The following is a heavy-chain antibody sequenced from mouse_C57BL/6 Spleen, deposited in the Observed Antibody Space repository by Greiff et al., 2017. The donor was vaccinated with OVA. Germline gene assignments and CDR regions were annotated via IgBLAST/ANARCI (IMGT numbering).Heavy chain of an antibody. V-gene: IGHV2-9-1*01. CDR3: ATSPYSNYEAWFAY. CDR2: IWTGGGT. Sequence: VQLQQSGPGLVAPSQSLSITCTVSGFSLTSYAISWVRQPPGKGLEWLGVIWTGGGTNYNSALKSRLSISKDNSKSQVFLKMNSLQTDDTARYYCATSPYSNYEAWFAYWGQGTLVTVSA. J-gene: IGHJ3*01. CDR1: GFSLTSYA. D-gene: IGHD2-5*01.